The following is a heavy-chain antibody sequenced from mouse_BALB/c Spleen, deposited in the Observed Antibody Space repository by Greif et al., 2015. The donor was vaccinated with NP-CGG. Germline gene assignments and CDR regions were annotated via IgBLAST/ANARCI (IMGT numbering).Heavy chain of an antibody. V-gene: IGHV1-14*01. Sequence: LQESGPELVKPGASVKMSCKASGYTFTSYVMHWVKQKPGQGLEWIGYINPYNDGTKYNEKFKGKATLTSDKSSSTAYMELSSLTSEDSAVYYCARPYYYGAMDYWGQGTSVTVSS. CDR1: GYTFTSYV. D-gene: IGHD1-1*01. CDR2: INPYNDGT. J-gene: IGHJ4*01. CDR3: ARPYYYGAMDY.